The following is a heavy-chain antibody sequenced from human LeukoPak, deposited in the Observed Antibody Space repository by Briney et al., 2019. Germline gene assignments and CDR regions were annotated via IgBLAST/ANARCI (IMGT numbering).Heavy chain of an antibody. V-gene: IGHV3-33*01. D-gene: IGHD3-9*01. CDR1: GFTFNSYG. J-gene: IGHJ4*02. CDR2: IWYDGSNT. CDR3: ARDLYYDILTGYYMSGGPLDY. Sequence: GGSLRLSCAASGFTFNSYGMHWVRQAPGKGLEWVAVIWYDGSNTYYADSVKGRFTISRDNSKNMLSLQMNSLRAEDTAVYYCARDLYYDILTGYYMSGGPLDYWGQGTLVTVSS.